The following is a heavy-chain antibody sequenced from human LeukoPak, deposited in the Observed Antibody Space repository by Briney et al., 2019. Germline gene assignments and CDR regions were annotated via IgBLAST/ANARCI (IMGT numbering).Heavy chain of an antibody. CDR1: GFTFSSYA. J-gene: IGHJ4*02. CDR3: ASPDY. V-gene: IGHV3-30*04. Sequence: PGRSLRFSCAASGFTFSSYAMHWVRQAPGKGLEWVAVISYDGSNKYYADSVKGRFTISRDSSKNTLYLQMNSLRAEDTAVYYCASPDYWGQGTLVTVSS. CDR2: ISYDGSNK.